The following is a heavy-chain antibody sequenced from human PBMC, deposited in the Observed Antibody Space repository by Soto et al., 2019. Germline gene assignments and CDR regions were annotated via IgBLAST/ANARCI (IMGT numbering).Heavy chain of an antibody. J-gene: IGHJ6*02. CDR2: IYPGDSDT. Sequence: PGESLTISCKGSGYIFTNSWIGWVRQEPGKGLEWMGIIYPGDSDTRYSPSFQGQVTISADKSITTAYLQWSSLTASDTAMYYCARLQAAMPAAAGMDVWGQGTAVTVSS. V-gene: IGHV5-51*01. CDR1: GYIFTNSW. D-gene: IGHD2-2*01. CDR3: ARLQAAMPAAAGMDV.